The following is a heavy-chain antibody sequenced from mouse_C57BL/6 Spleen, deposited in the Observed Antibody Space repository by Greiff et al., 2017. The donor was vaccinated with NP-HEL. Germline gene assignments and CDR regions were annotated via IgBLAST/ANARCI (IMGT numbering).Heavy chain of an antibody. CDR1: GYTFTSYW. D-gene: IGHD1-1*01. J-gene: IGHJ2*01. CDR2: IYPGSGST. Sequence: QVQLQQPGAELVKPGASVKMSCKASGYTFTSYWITWVKQRPGQGLEWIGDIYPGSGSTNYNEKFKRKATLTVDTSSSTAYMQLSSLTSEDSAVYYCAREGLITTVVATGDYWGQGTTLTVSS. CDR3: AREGLITTVVATGDY. V-gene: IGHV1-55*01.